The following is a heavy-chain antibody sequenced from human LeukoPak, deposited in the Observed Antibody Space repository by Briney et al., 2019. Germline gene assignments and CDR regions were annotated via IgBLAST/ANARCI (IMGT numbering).Heavy chain of an antibody. J-gene: IGHJ4*02. CDR2: INHSGST. CDR3: ARAYVEMATIMFDY. V-gene: IGHV4-34*01. D-gene: IGHD5-24*01. Sequence: ASETLSLTCAVYGGSFSGYYWSWIRQPPGKGLEWIGEINHSGSTNYNPSLKSRVTISVDTSKNQFSLKLSSVTAADTAVYYCARAYVEMATIMFDYWGQGTLVTVSS. CDR1: GGSFSGYY.